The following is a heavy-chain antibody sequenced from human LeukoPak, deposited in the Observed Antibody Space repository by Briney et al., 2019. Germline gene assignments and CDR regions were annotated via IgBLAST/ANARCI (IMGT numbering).Heavy chain of an antibody. CDR3: ARDGELIPYFDY. CDR2: INHSGSA. CDR1: GGSLTNYY. V-gene: IGHV4-34*01. D-gene: IGHD3-10*01. J-gene: IGHJ4*02. Sequence: PSETLSLTCAVYGGSLTNYYWSWIRQPPGKGLEWIGEINHSGSANYNSSLKSRVTISVDTSKNQFSLKLSSVTAADTAVYYCARDGELIPYFDYWGQGTLVTVSS.